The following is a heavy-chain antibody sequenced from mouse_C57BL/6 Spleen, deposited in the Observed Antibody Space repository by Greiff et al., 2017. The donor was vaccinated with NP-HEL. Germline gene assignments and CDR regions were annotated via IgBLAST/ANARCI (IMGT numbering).Heavy chain of an antibody. D-gene: IGHD3-2*02. CDR2: ISYSGST. J-gene: IGHJ3*01. Sequence: EVQLQESGPGLAKPSQTLSLTCSVTGYSITSDYWNWIRTFPGNKLEYMGYISYSGSTYYNPSLKSRISITRDTSKNQYYLQLNSVTTEDTATYYCAMNRQLRLPFAYWGQGTLVTVSA. CDR1: GYSITSDY. V-gene: IGHV3-8*01. CDR3: AMNRQLRLPFAY.